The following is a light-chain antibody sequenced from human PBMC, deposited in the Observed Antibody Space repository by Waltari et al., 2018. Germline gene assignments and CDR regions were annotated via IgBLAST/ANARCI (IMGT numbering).Light chain of an antibody. V-gene: IGKV4-1*01. CDR3: QQHYISRT. Sequence: DIVMAESPDPLAASLGERATIYCTSSPSVLYSSNNKNYLAWYQQRPGQPPKLLIYWASTRESGVPDRFSGSGSGTDFTLTISSLQTEDVAVYYCQQHYISRTFGQGTKVQIK. CDR2: WAS. CDR1: PSVLYSSNNKNY. J-gene: IGKJ1*01.